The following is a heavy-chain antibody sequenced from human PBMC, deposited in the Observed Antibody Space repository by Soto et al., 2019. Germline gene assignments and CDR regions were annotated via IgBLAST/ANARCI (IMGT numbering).Heavy chain of an antibody. D-gene: IGHD3-9*01. CDR2: INSDGSST. V-gene: IGHV3-74*01. Sequence: GGSLRLSCAASGFTFSSYWMHWVRQAPGKGLVWVSRINSDGSSTSYADPVKGRFTISRDNAKNTLYLQMNSLRAEDTAVYYCARDDLRYFAPSMDVWGKGTTVTVSS. J-gene: IGHJ6*03. CDR3: ARDDLRYFAPSMDV. CDR1: GFTFSSYW.